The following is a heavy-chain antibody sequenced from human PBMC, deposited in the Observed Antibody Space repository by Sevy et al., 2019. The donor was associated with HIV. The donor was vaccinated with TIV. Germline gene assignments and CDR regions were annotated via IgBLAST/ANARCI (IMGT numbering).Heavy chain of an antibody. V-gene: IGHV1-24*01. CDR1: GYTLTELS. J-gene: IGHJ6*02. CDR2: FDPEDGET. D-gene: IGHD2-15*01. Sequence: ASVKVSCKVSGYTLTELSMHWVRQAPGKGLEWMGGFDPEDGETIYAQKFQGRVTMTDVTSTDTASMELSSLRSEDTAVDYCAALVAANRYYYYGMDVWGQGTTVTVSS. CDR3: AALVAANRYYYYGMDV.